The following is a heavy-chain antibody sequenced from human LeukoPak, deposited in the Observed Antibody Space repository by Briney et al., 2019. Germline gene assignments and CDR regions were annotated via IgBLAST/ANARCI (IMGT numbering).Heavy chain of an antibody. CDR1: GFTFGDYA. D-gene: IGHD3-3*01. V-gene: IGHV3-23*03. J-gene: IGHJ4*02. Sequence: PGRSLRLSCTASGFTFGDYAMTWVRQAPGKGLEWVSLIYSGGTTEYADSVKGRFSISRDISKNTLSLQLSSLRAEDTAVYYCAGGTDFWSGYSFDSWGQGTLVTVSS. CDR2: IYSGGTT. CDR3: AGGTDFWSGYSFDS.